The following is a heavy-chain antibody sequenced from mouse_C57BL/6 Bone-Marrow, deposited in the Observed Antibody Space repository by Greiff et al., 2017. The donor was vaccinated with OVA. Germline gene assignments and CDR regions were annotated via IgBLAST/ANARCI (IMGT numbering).Heavy chain of an antibody. Sequence: QVQLQQPGAELVKPGASVKMSCKASGYTFTSYWINWVKQRPGQGLEWIGDIYPGSGSTNYNEKFKSKATLTVDTSSSTAYMQLSSLTSEDSAVYYCAGLVYEGYDVGAYWGQGTLVTVSA. CDR3: AGLVYEGYDVGAY. J-gene: IGHJ3*01. CDR1: GYTFTSYW. D-gene: IGHD2-3*01. V-gene: IGHV1-55*01. CDR2: IYPGSGST.